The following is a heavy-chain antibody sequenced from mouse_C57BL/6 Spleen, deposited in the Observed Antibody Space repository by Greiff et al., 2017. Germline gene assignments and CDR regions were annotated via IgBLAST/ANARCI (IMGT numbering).Heavy chain of an antibody. CDR2: FDPVNGDT. CDR3: ATKEGGAPMDD. J-gene: IGHJ4*01. Sequence: VQLQESGAELVRLGASVKLSCTASGFNIKDDYMHWVKQRPEQGLAWIGWFDPVNGDTESASKFQGKATITADTSSNTAYLQLSSLTSEDTAVYFCATKEGGAPMDDWGQGTAVTVAS. V-gene: IGHV14-4*01. CDR1: GFNIKDDY. D-gene: IGHD1-3*01.